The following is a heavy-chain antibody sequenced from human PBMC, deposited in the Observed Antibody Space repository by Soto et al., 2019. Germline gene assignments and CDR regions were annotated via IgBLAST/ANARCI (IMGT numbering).Heavy chain of an antibody. Sequence: PSETLSLTCTVSGGSISSGGYYWSWIRQHPGKGLEWIGYIYYSGSTYYNPSLKSRVTISVDTSKNQFSLKLSSVTAADTAVYYCARGQYYDFWSGQTKPNNWFDPWGQGTLVTVS. CDR2: IYYSGST. D-gene: IGHD3-3*01. CDR1: GGSISSGGYY. J-gene: IGHJ5*02. V-gene: IGHV4-31*03. CDR3: ARGQYYDFWSGQTKPNNWFDP.